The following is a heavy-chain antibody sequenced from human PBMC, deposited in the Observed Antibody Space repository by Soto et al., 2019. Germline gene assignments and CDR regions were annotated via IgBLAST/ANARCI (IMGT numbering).Heavy chain of an antibody. CDR1: GYTFTSYG. Sequence: ASVKVSCKASGYTFTSYGISWVRQAPGQGLEGMGWITANNGDTNYAQKLQGRVPMTTATSPSTAYMEPRSLGPEDTAVYYCAGDSLWFGELSKDYYYYGMDVWGQGTTVTVSS. CDR2: ITANNGDT. D-gene: IGHD3-10*01. CDR3: AGDSLWFGELSKDYYYYGMDV. J-gene: IGHJ6*02. V-gene: IGHV1-18*01.